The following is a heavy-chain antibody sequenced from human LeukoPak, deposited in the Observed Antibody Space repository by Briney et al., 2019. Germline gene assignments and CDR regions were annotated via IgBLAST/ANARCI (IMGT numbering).Heavy chain of an antibody. D-gene: IGHD2-2*01. CDR1: GFTFSSYA. V-gene: IGHV3-64*01. Sequence: GGSLRLSCAASGFTFSSYAMHWVRQASGKGLEYVSAISSNGGSTYYANSVKGRFTISRDNSKNTLYLQMGSLRAEDMAVYYCASTSHPNYYYYGMDVWGQGTTVTVSS. J-gene: IGHJ6*02. CDR2: ISSNGGST. CDR3: ASTSHPNYYYYGMDV.